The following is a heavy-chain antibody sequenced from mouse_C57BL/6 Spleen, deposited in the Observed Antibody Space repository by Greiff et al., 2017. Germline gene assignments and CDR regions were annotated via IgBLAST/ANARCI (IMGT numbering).Heavy chain of an antibody. CDR1: GYTFTGYW. Sequence: QVQLKESGAELMKPGASVKLSCKATGYTFTGYWIEWVKQRPGHGLEWIGEILHGSGSTNYNENFKGKGKFTADTSSNTAYMQHSSLTTEDSAIYYSERFLYYDYDGGFAYWGQGTLVTVSA. J-gene: IGHJ3*01. CDR2: ILHGSGST. D-gene: IGHD2-4*01. CDR3: ERFLYYDYDGGFAY. V-gene: IGHV1-9*01.